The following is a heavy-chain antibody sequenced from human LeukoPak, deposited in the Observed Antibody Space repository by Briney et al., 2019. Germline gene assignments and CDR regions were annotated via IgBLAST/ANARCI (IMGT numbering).Heavy chain of an antibody. V-gene: IGHV3-9*01. D-gene: IGHD2-21*02. CDR2: ISWSSGSI. J-gene: IGHJ4*01. CDR3: AKDKRLVVTAIDY. Sequence: GGSLSLSCAVSGFTFDDYAMHWVRQAPGEGLEWVSSISWSSGSIGYADSVKGRFTISRDNAKNSLYLQMNSLRAEDTALYYCAKDKRLVVTAIDYWGHGTQVTVSS. CDR1: GFTFDDYA.